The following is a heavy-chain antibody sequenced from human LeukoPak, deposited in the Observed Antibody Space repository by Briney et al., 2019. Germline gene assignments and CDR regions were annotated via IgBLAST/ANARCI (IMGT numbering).Heavy chain of an antibody. V-gene: IGHV4-59*01. J-gene: IGHJ3*02. CDR3: ARESNWYYYNSSGYRDAFDI. Sequence: PSETLSLTCTVSGGSISSYYWSWIRQPPGKGLEWIGYIYYSGSTNYNPSLKSRVTTSVDTSKDQFSLKLSSVTAADTAVYYCARESNWYYYNSSGYRDAFDIWGQGTMVTVSS. D-gene: IGHD3-22*01. CDR2: IYYSGST. CDR1: GGSISSYY.